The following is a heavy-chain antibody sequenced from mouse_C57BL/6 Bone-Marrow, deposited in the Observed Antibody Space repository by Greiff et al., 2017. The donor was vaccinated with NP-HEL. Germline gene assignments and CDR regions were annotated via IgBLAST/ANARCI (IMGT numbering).Heavy chain of an antibody. CDR2: IRNKANGYTT. CDR3: ARIKLGRYFDY. Sequence: EVQVVESGGGLVQPGGSLSLSCAASGFTFTDYYMSWVRQPPGKALEWLGFIRNKANGYTTEYSASVKGRFTISRDNSQSILYLQMNALRAEDSATYYCARIKLGRYFDYWGQGTTLTVSS. J-gene: IGHJ2*01. D-gene: IGHD4-1*01. CDR1: GFTFTDYY. V-gene: IGHV7-3*01.